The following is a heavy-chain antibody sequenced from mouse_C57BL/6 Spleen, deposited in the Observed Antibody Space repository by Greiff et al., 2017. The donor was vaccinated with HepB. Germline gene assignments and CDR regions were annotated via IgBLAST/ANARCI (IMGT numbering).Heavy chain of an antibody. D-gene: IGHD1-1*01. Sequence: EVKLEESGGGLVKPGGSLKLSCAASGFTFSDYGMHWVRQAPEKGLEWVAYISSGSSTIYYADTVKGRFTISRDNAKNTLFLQMTSLRSEDTAMYYCARTTTTVVADYAMDYWGQGTSVTVSS. J-gene: IGHJ4*01. CDR1: GFTFSDYG. CDR3: ARTTTTVVADYAMDY. CDR2: ISSGSSTI. V-gene: IGHV5-17*01.